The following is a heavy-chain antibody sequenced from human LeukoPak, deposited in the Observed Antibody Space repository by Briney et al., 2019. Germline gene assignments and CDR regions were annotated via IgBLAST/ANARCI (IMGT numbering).Heavy chain of an antibody. CDR3: ARMSYYDRRGDNWFDP. Sequence: GGSLRLSCAASGFTFSSHGMSWVRQAPGKGLEWVSGIVGGAGGTYYADSVKGRFTISRDNSKNTLYLQMNSLRAEDTAVHYCARMSYYDRRGDNWFDPWGQGTLVIVSS. CDR1: GFTFSSHG. CDR2: IVGGAGGT. J-gene: IGHJ5*02. V-gene: IGHV3-23*01. D-gene: IGHD3-22*01.